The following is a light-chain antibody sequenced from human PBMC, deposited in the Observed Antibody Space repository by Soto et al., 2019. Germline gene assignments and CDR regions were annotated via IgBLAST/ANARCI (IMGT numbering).Light chain of an antibody. CDR2: GAS. J-gene: IGKJ2*01. V-gene: IGKV3-15*01. CDR1: QSVTST. Sequence: EIVMTQSPATLSVSPGEIATLSCRASQSVTSTFAWYQQKPCQAPRLLIYGASTRATGIPARFSGSGSGTEFTLNFSSLQSEDFGVYYWQQYNNWPPYTVGQGNKLEIK. CDR3: QQYNNWPPYT.